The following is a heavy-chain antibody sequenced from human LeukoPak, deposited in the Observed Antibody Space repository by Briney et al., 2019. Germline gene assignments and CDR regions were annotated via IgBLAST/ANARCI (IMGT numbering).Heavy chain of an antibody. J-gene: IGHJ3*02. D-gene: IGHD3-10*01. CDR1: GGSFSGYY. V-gene: IGHV4-34*01. CDR3: ARGGVLLWFRELLNAFDI. CDR2: INHSGST. Sequence: PSETLSLTCAVYGGSFSGYYWSWIRQPPGKGLEWIGEINHSGSTNYNPSLKSRVTISVDTSKNQFSLKLSSVTAADTAVYYCARGGVLLWFRELLNAFDIWGQGTMVTVSS.